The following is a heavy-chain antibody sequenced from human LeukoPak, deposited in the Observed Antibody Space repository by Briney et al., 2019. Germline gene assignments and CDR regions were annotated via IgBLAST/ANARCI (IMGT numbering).Heavy chain of an antibody. CDR1: GFTFSSYW. CDR3: ARDPSGSPVFDP. Sequence: PGGSLRLSCAASGFTFSSYWMNWVRQAPGKGLEWVANIKQDGSVTNYVDFVKGRFTISRDNAWSSLFLQMNSLRVEDTAVYYCARDPSGSPVFDPWGQGTLVTVSS. CDR2: IKQDGSVT. V-gene: IGHV3-7*01. J-gene: IGHJ5*02. D-gene: IGHD3-10*01.